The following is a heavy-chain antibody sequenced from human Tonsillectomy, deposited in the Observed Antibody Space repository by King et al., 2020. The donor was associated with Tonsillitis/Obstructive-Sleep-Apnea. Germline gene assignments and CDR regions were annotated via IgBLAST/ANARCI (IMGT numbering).Heavy chain of an antibody. CDR3: AKGGFLEWLLDY. CDR1: GFTFDDYA. Sequence: QLVQSGGGLVQPGRSLRLSCAASGFTFDDYAMHWVRQAPGKGLEWVSGINWNSGIMGYADSVKGRFTISRDNAKNSLYLQMNSLRTEDTALYYCAKGGFLEWLLDYWGQGTLVTVSS. J-gene: IGHJ4*02. D-gene: IGHD3-3*01. CDR2: INWNSGIM. V-gene: IGHV3-9*01.